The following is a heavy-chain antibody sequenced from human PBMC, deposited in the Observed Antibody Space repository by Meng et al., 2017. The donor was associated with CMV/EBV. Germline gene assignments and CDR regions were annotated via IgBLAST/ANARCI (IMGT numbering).Heavy chain of an antibody. CDR1: GYTFTGYY. V-gene: IGHV1-2*02. D-gene: IGHD2-15*01. J-gene: IGHJ6*02. CDR2: INPNSGGT. CDR3: ARETGRSYYYGMDV. Sequence: ASVKVSCKASGYTFTGYYMHWVRQAPGQGLEWMGWINPNSGGTNYAQKFQGRVTMTRDTSISTAYMELSRLRSDDTAEYYCARETGRSYYYGMDVWGQGTTVTVSS.